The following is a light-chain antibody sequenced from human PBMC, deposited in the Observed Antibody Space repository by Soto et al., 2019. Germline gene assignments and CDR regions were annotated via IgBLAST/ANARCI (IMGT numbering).Light chain of an antibody. CDR3: SSYTRSSTLV. J-gene: IGLJ2*01. CDR2: DVS. V-gene: IGLV2-14*01. CDR1: SSDVGGYNY. Sequence: QSALTQPASVSGSPGQSITISCTGTSSDVGGYNYVSWYQQHPGKAPKLMIYDVSNRPSGVSNRFSGSKSGNTASLTISRLQAEDEADYYCSSYTRSSTLVFGGATKLPVL.